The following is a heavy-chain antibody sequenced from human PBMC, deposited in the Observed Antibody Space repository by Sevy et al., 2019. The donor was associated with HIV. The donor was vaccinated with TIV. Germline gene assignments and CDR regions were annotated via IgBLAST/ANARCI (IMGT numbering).Heavy chain of an antibody. J-gene: IGHJ4*02. CDR3: TTRPYGSTVDY. V-gene: IGHV3-15*07. D-gene: IGHD3-10*01. CDR2: IKIKTDGGTT. CDR1: GFSFSNAW. Sequence: GGSLRLSCAASGFSFSNAWMNWVRQAPGKGLEWVGRIKIKTDGGTTDYAAPVKGRFTISRDDSKNTLYLQMNSLKTDDTAVYYCTTRPYGSTVDYWAREPWSPSPQ.